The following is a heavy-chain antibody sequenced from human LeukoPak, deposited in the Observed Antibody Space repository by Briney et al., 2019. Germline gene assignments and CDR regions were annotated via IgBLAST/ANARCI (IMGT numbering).Heavy chain of an antibody. V-gene: IGHV4-59*01. CDR1: GGSISSYY. J-gene: IGHJ4*02. CDR3: ARDRGSGWYGY. CDR2: IYYSGST. D-gene: IGHD6-19*01. Sequence: PSETLSLTCTVSGGSISSYYWSWIRQPPGKGLEWIGYIYYSGSTNYNPSLKSRVTISVDTSKNQLSLKLSSVTAADTAVYYCARDRGSGWYGYWGQGTLVTVSS.